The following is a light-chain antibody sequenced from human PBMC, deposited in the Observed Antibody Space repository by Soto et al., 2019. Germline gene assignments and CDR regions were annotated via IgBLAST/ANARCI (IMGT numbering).Light chain of an antibody. CDR2: AAS. Sequence: DIQMTQSPSSLSASVGDRLTITCRASQGISNSLAWYQQKPGQGPKLLIYAASTLQSGVPSRFSGSGFATEFTLTISSLQPEDVATYYCQNYDSAPRTFGQGTKVEVK. J-gene: IGKJ1*01. V-gene: IGKV1-27*01. CDR1: QGISNS. CDR3: QNYDSAPRT.